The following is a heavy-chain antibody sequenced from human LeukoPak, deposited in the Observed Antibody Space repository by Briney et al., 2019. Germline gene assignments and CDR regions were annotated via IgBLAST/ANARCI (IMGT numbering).Heavy chain of an antibody. CDR1: GFTFSTFW. J-gene: IGHJ4*02. CDR3: ARDRGGSYDY. V-gene: IGHV3-74*01. Sequence: GGSLRLSCAASGFTFSTFWMHWVRHDPGKGLVWVSHINTDGSSTTYADSVKGRFTISRDNAKNTLYLQMNSLRAEDTAVYYCARDRGGSYDYWGQGTLVTVSS. D-gene: IGHD1-26*01. CDR2: INTDGSST.